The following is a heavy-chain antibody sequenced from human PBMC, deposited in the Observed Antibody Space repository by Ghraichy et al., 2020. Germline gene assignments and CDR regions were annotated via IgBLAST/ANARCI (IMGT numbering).Heavy chain of an antibody. J-gene: IGHJ2*01. Sequence: GSLRLSCTVSGGSVSSGLYYWNWIRQPPGKALEWIGFIYHSGSTNYNPSLKSRVTISVDTSKNQFSLNLRSVTAADTAVYYCARGYSYDIPNWYFDLWGRGTLVTVSS. V-gene: IGHV4-61*01. CDR3: ARGYSYDIPNWYFDL. D-gene: IGHD5-18*01. CDR1: GGSVSSGLYY. CDR2: IYHSGST.